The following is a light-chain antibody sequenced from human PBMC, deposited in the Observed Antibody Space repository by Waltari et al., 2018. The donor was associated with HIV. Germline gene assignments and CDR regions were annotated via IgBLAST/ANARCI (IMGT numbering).Light chain of an antibody. CDR2: AVS. CDR3: LHNYRTPYT. Sequence: NCAASKRLTNYLSRYQQKPGKVSNLLISAVSNLQRGFPSRFSGGGSATDFTLTISSLQPEDLATYYCLHNYRTPYTFGQGTILEIK. V-gene: IGKV1-39*01. CDR1: KRLTNY. J-gene: IGKJ2*01.